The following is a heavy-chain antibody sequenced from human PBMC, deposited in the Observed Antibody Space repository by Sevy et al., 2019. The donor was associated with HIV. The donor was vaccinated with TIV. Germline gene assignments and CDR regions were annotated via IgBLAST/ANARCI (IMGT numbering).Heavy chain of an antibody. Sequence: SETLSLTCGVYGGLTGYYWTWFRQPPGKALEWIGEINHRGNTNYNPSLKSRVRLSVDTSKKQSSLKLTSVTAADTAIFYCALAAGISGPGNARGVFDKWGQGTLVTCSS. CDR1: GGLTGYY. J-gene: IGHJ4*02. V-gene: IGHV4-34*01. CDR2: INHRGNT. CDR3: ALAAGISGPGNARGVFDK. D-gene: IGHD3-16*02.